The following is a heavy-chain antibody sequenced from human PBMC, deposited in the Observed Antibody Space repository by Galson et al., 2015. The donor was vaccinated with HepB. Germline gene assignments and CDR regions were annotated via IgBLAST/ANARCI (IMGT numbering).Heavy chain of an antibody. CDR2: IKQDGSEK. CDR3: ARDTSTSETSYCCHYFNY. Sequence: SLRLSCAASGFTFSSSWMSWVRQAPGKGLEWVADIKQDGSEKYYVDSVEGRFTISRDNAKNSLYLQMNSLRAEDTAVYYCARDTSTSETSYCCHYFNYWGQGALVTVSS. D-gene: IGHD2-2*01. CDR1: GFTFSSSW. V-gene: IGHV3-7*01. J-gene: IGHJ4*02.